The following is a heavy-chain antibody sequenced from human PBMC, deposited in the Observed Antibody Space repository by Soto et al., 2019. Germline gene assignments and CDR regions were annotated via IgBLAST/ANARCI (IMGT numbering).Heavy chain of an antibody. V-gene: IGHV3-30*18. J-gene: IGHJ5*02. CDR2: ISYDGSNK. CDR3: EKGDRLERLPWFDP. Sequence: QVQLVESGGGVVQPGRSLRLSCAASGFTFSSYGMHWVRQAPGKGLGWVAVISYDGSNKYYADSVKGRFTISRDNSKNTLYLQMNSLRAEETAVYYCEKGDRLERLPWFDPWGQGTLVTVSS. CDR1: GFTFSSYG. D-gene: IGHD1-1*01.